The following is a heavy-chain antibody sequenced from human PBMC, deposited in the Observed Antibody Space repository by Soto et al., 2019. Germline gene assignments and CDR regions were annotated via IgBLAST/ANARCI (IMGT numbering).Heavy chain of an antibody. CDR1: GFSFSRHG. V-gene: IGHV3-33*01. CDR2: ILSDGSAE. Sequence: QVQLVESGGGVVQPGRSLKLSCEATGFSFSRHGMHWVRQAPGKGLEWLAVILSDGSAEEYAGSVQGRFTISRDNSKNVLYLGMNNLRAEEPSVYCCARDDDYSDNGLDYWGRGVLVTVSS. CDR3: ARDDDYSDNGLDY. D-gene: IGHD4-17*01. J-gene: IGHJ4*02.